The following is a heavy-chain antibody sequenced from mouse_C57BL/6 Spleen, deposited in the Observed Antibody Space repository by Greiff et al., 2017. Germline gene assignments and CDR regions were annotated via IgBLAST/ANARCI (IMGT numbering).Heavy chain of an antibody. D-gene: IGHD1-1*01. J-gene: IGHJ2*01. V-gene: IGHV1-59*01. CDR1: GYTFTSYW. CDR3: ARSTTVVRGDYFDY. CDR2: IDPSDSYT. Sequence: QVQLQQSGAELVRPGTSVKLSCKASGYTFTSYWMHWVKQRPGQGLEWIGVIDPSDSYTNYNQKFKGKATLTVDTSSSTAYMQLSSLTSEDSAVYYCARSTTVVRGDYFDYWGQGTTLTVSS.